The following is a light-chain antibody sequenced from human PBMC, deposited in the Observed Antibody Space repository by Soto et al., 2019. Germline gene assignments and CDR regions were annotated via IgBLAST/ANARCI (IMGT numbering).Light chain of an antibody. CDR2: YNS. J-gene: IGLJ1*01. CDR1: SSNIGTGYD. Sequence: QSVLTQRPSVSGAPRQRVTISCTGGSSNIGTGYDVYWYQQLPGTAPKLLIYYNSNRPSGVPDRFSGSKSGTSASLAITGLQAEDEADYYCQSYDSSLSEYVFGTGTKVTVL. V-gene: IGLV1-40*01. CDR3: QSYDSSLSEYV.